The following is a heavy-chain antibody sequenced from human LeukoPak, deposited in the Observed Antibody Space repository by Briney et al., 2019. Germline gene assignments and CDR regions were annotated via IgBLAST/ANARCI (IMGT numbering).Heavy chain of an antibody. CDR3: AKGSYYDSSGSFYFDY. CDR1: VFTFSSYS. D-gene: IGHD3-22*01. CDR2: ISGSGDNT. V-gene: IGHV3-23*01. Sequence: GGSLRLSCAASVFTFSSYSMSWVRQAPWKGLEWVSGISGSGDNTYYADSVKGRFTISRDNSKNTLYVQVNSLGTEDTAAYYCAKGSYYDSSGSFYFDYWGQGTLVTVSS. J-gene: IGHJ4*02.